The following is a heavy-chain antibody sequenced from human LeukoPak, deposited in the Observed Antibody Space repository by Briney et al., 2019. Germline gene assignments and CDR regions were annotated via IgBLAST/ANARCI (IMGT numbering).Heavy chain of an antibody. V-gene: IGHV4-38-2*02. D-gene: IGHD1-26*01. J-gene: IGHJ5*02. CDR3: ARARAGSGSSWWFDP. CDR1: GYSISSGYY. CDR2: IYHSGST. Sequence: TSETLSLTCTVSGYSISSGYYWGWIRQPPGKGLEWIGSIYHSGSTYYNPSLKSRVTISVDTSKNQFSLKLSSVTAADTAVYYCARARAGSGSSWWFDPWGQGTLVTVSS.